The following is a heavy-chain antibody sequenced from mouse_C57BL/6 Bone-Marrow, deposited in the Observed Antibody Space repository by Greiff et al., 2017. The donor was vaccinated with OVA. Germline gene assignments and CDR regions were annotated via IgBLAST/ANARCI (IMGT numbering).Heavy chain of an antibody. CDR3: ARAGLGRGDFDD. V-gene: IGHV1-72*01. CDR2: IDPNSGGT. Sequence: QVQLQQPGAELVQPGASVKLSCKASGYTFTSYWMHWVKQRPGRGLEWIGRIDPNSGGTKYNEKFKSKATLTVDKPSSTAYMQLSSRTSEDSAVYYCARAGLGRGDFDDWGQGTTLTVSS. J-gene: IGHJ2*01. D-gene: IGHD4-1*01. CDR1: GYTFTSYW.